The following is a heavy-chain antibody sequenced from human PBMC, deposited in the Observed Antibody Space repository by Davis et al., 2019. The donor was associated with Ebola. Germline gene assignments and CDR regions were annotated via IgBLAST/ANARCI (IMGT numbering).Heavy chain of an antibody. Sequence: PGGSLRLSCAASGFTFSSYWMTWVRQAPGKGLEWVANIKQDGSEKYYVDSVKGRSTISRDNGKNSLYLQMNSLRAEDTAVYYCARGRGYCSSTSCFIMDVWGQGTTVTVSS. D-gene: IGHD2-2*01. CDR1: GFTFSSYW. CDR2: IKQDGSEK. J-gene: IGHJ6*02. CDR3: ARGRGYCSSTSCFIMDV. V-gene: IGHV3-7*03.